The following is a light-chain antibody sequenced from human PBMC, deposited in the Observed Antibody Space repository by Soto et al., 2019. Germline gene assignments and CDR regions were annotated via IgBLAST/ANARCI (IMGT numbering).Light chain of an antibody. J-gene: IGKJ1*01. CDR2: GAS. V-gene: IGKV3-20*01. Sequence: EIVLTQSPGTLSLSPGERATLSCRASHSISSSYLAWYQQKPGQAPRLLIYGASSRATGITDRFSGSGSGTDFTLTISRLEPEGFAVYYCQQYGSSPRKFGQGTKVEIK. CDR3: QQYGSSPRK. CDR1: HSISSSY.